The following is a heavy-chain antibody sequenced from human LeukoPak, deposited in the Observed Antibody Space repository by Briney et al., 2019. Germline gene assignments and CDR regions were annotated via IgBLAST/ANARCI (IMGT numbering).Heavy chain of an antibody. D-gene: IGHD5-12*01. J-gene: IGHJ5*02. CDR1: GLNVSSNF. CDR2: IYGGGST. V-gene: IGHV3-53*01. Sequence: PGGSLRLSCAAPGLNVSSNFMSWVRQAPGKGLEWVSVIYGGGSTYYADSVKGRFTISRDTPKNTLYLQMNSLRADDTAVYYCARGLSGYDLYNWFDPWGQGTLVTVSS. CDR3: ARGLSGYDLYNWFDP.